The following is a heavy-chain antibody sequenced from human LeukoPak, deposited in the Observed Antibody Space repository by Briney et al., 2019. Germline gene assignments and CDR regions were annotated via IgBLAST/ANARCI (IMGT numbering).Heavy chain of an antibody. CDR2: IFATGTT. J-gene: IGHJ2*01. Sequence: PGGSLRLSCAASGFTFSSDYMSWVRQAPGKGLEWVSVIFATGTTFYADSVKGRFTISRDDSKNTVHLQMSSLRTEDTAFYYCARPKRGNSGYSNYWYFDIGGRGTLVTVSS. CDR1: GFTFSSDY. V-gene: IGHV3-66*02. CDR3: ARPKRGNSGYSNYWYFDI. D-gene: IGHD3-22*01.